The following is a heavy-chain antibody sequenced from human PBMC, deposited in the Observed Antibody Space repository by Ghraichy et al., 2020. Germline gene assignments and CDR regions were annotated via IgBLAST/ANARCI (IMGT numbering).Heavy chain of an antibody. D-gene: IGHD6-19*01. CDR2: ISGSGGST. CDR3: AKVLSSGWSLRGIVHDY. J-gene: IGHJ4*02. Sequence: GGSLRLSCAASGFTFSSYAMSWVRQAPGKGLEWVSAISGSGGSTYYADSVKGRFTISRDNSKNTLYLQMNSLRAEDTAVYYCAKVLSSGWSLRGIVHDYWGQGTLVTVSS. V-gene: IGHV3-23*01. CDR1: GFTFSSYA.